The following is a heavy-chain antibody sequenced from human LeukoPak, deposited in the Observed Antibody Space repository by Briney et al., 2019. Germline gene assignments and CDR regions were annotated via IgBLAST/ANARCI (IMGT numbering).Heavy chain of an antibody. CDR2: IYHSGST. J-gene: IGHJ4*02. CDR1: GGSISSSNW. Sequence: PSETLSLTCAVSGGSISSSNWWSWVRQPPGKGLEWIGEIYHSGSTNYNPSLKSRVTISVDKSKNQFSLKLSSVTAADTAVYYCARGKRGYSYGCFDYWGQGTLVTVSS. CDR3: ARGKRGYSYGCFDY. D-gene: IGHD5-18*01. V-gene: IGHV4-4*02.